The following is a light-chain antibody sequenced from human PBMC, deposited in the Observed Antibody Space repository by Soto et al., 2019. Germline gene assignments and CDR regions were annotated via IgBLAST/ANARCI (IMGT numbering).Light chain of an antibody. J-gene: IGKJ2*01. Sequence: EIVLTQSPATLSLSPGERATLSCRASQSVSSYLAWYQQKPGQAPRLLIYDASNRATGIPARFSGSGSGTDFTLTISSLDPESFAVYYCQQRSNWPGTFDQATKLEIK. CDR2: DAS. V-gene: IGKV3-11*01. CDR3: QQRSNWPGT. CDR1: QSVSSY.